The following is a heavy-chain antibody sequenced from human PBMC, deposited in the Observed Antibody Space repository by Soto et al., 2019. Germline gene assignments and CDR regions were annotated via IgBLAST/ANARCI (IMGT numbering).Heavy chain of an antibody. V-gene: IGHV4-30-4*01. Sequence: QVRLQESGPGLLKPSQTLSLTCNVSGGPINSPDYYWTWIRQSPGKGLEWIGYLYFNGGTQYNPSLRTPISMSLDTSKKHFSLKMRSVTGADTAVYYCARGISKYSSWYEPHTWFDAWGQGALVTVSS. D-gene: IGHD6-13*01. CDR3: ARGISKYSSWYEPHTWFDA. J-gene: IGHJ5*02. CDR1: GGPINSPDYY. CDR2: LYFNGGT.